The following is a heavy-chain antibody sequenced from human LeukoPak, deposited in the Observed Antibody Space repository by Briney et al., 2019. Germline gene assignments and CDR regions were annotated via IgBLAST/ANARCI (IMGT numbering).Heavy chain of an antibody. CDR3: ARSLVHYYDSSGYSH. V-gene: IGHV3-33*01. J-gene: IGHJ4*02. Sequence: GGSLRLSRAASGFTFSSYGMHWVRQAPGKGLEWVAVIWYDGSNKYYADSVKGRFTISRDNSKNTLYLQMNSLRAEDTAVYYCARSLVHYYDSSGYSHWGQGTLVTVSS. CDR2: IWYDGSNK. CDR1: GFTFSSYG. D-gene: IGHD3-22*01.